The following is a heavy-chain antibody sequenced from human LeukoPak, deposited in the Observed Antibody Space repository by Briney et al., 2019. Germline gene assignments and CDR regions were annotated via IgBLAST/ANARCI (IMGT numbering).Heavy chain of an antibody. J-gene: IGHJ3*01. V-gene: IGHV3-23*01. CDR2: ISGSGGST. Sequence: GGSLRLSCAASGFTFSSYAMSWVRQAPGKGLEWVSAISGSGGSTYYADSVKGRFTISRDNSKNTLYLQMNSLRAEDTAVYYCAKDGVDYGGTSGGPLWGKGTMVTVSS. CDR3: AKDGVDYGGTSGGPL. CDR1: GFTFSSYA. D-gene: IGHD4-23*01.